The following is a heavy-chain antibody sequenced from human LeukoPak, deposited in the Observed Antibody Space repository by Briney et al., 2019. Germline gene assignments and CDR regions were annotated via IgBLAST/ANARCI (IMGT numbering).Heavy chain of an antibody. V-gene: IGHV4-30-2*01. J-gene: IGHJ3*02. CDR1: GGSISSGGYS. Sequence: SQTLSLTCAVSGGSISSGGYSWSWIRQPPGKGLEWRGYIYHSGSTYYNPSLKSRVTITVDRYKNQFSLKLGSVTAADTAVYYWARVDYGDAFDIWGQGTMVTVSS. D-gene: IGHD4-17*01. CDR3: ARVDYGDAFDI. CDR2: IYHSGST.